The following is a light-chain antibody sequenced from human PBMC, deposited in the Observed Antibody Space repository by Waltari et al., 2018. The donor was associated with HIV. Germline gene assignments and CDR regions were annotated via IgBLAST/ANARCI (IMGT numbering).Light chain of an antibody. CDR2: EVN. Sequence: QSALTQPASVSGSPGQSITISCTGTTSDVRYFNYVSWYQQHPGKAPKLMIHEVNKRPSGASSRFSGSKSGNMASLTISGLQAEDEADYYCSSYAGSNTVVFGGGTKVTVL. CDR1: TSDVRYFNY. J-gene: IGLJ2*01. V-gene: IGLV2-14*01. CDR3: SSYAGSNTVV.